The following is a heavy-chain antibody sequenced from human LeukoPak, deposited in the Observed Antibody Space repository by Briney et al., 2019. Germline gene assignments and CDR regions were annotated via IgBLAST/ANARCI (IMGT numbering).Heavy chain of an antibody. D-gene: IGHD5-24*01. Sequence: ASVKVSCKASGGTFSSYAISWVRQAPGQGLEWMGRIIPIFGIANYAQKFQGRVTITADKSTSTAYMELSSLRSEDTAVYYCATAGGEMATWQYYFDYWGQGTLVTVSS. CDR1: GGTFSSYA. J-gene: IGHJ4*02. V-gene: IGHV1-69*04. CDR3: ATAGGEMATWQYYFDY. CDR2: IIPIFGIA.